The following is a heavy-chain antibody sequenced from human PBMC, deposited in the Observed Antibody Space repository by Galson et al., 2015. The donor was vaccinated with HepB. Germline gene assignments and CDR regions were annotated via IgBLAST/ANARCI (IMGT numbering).Heavy chain of an antibody. CDR3: ARARAHYDSSGRFDP. CDR2: INSDGSST. V-gene: IGHV3-74*01. CDR1: GFTFSSYW. J-gene: IGHJ5*02. D-gene: IGHD3-22*01. Sequence: SLRLSCAASGFTFSSYWMHWVRQAPGKGLVWVSRINSDGSSTSYADSVKGRFTISRDNAKNTLYLQMNSLRAEDTAVYYCARARAHYDSSGRFDPWGQGTLVTVSS.